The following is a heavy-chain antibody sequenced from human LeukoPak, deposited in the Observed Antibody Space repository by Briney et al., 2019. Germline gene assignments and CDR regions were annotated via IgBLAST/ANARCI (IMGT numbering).Heavy chain of an antibody. J-gene: IGHJ4*02. CDR3: ARHRYYYDSSGYPFPYYFDY. V-gene: IGHV4-39*01. CDR1: GGSISSSSYY. CDR2: IYYSGST. Sequence: SETLSLTCTVSGGSISSSSYYWGWIRRPPGKGLEWSVSIYYSGSTYYNPSLKSRLPISVDTSKNQFSLKLSSVTAADTDVYYCARHRYYYDSSGYPFPYYFDYWSQGTLVTVSS. D-gene: IGHD3-22*01.